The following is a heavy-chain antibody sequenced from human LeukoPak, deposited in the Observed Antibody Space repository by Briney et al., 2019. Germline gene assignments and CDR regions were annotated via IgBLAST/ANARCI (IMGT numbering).Heavy chain of an antibody. J-gene: IGHJ6*02. CDR1: GGTFSSYA. V-gene: IGHV1-3*01. Sequence: GASVKVSCKASGGTFSSYAISWVRQAPGQRLEWMGWINGGNGNTRYSQKLQGRVTITRDTSANTVYMELSSLRSGDTAVYYCARDDWNYKFTIHSYYYGMDVWGQGTTVTVSS. CDR2: INGGNGNT. CDR3: ARDDWNYKFTIHSYYYGMDV. D-gene: IGHD1-7*01.